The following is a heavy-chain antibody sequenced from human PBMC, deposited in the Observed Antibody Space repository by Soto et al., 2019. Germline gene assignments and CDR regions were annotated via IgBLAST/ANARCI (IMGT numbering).Heavy chain of an antibody. CDR1: GFTFSSYW. CDR3: ARDPFQNYYYYYMDV. CDR2: IKQDGSEK. V-gene: IGHV3-7*01. Sequence: EVQLVESGGGLVQPGGSLRLSCAASGFTFSSYWMSWVRQAPGKGLEWVANIKQDGSEKYYVDSVKGRFTISRDNAKNSLYLQMHSLRAEDTAVYYCARDPFQNYYYYYMDVWGKGTTVTVSS. J-gene: IGHJ6*03.